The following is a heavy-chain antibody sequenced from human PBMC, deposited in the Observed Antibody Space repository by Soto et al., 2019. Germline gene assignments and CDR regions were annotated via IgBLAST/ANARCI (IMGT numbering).Heavy chain of an antibody. V-gene: IGHV3-33*04. J-gene: IGHJ3*01. Sequence: QVQLVESGGDVVQPGRSLRLSCAASGFTFNKYGMHWVRQAPGKGLEWLAVIVKDGSNQQYGDSAKGRFTISRDNSKNSVYLQINSLRVEDTAVYYCGRDDDRPDNGLDLWGQGTMVTVSS. D-gene: IGHD2-8*01. CDR3: GRDDDRPDNGLDL. CDR2: IVKDGSNQ. CDR1: GFTFNKYG.